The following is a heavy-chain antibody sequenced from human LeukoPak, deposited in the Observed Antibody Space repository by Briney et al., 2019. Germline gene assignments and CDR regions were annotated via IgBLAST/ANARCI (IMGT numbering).Heavy chain of an antibody. J-gene: IGHJ3*02. CDR3: ARAGTPYDYGGPRDAFDI. V-gene: IGHV1-18*01. Sequence: GASVKVSCKASGYTFTSYGISWVRQAPGQGLEWMGWISAYNGNTNYAQKLQGRVTMTTDTSTSTAYMELRSLRSDDTAVYYCARAGTPYDYGGPRDAFDIWGQGKMVTVSS. CDR1: GYTFTSYG. CDR2: ISAYNGNT. D-gene: IGHD4-23*01.